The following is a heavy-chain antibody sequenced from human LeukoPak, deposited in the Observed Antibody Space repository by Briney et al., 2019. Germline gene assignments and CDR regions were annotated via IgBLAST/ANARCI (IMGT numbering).Heavy chain of an antibody. V-gene: IGHV3-23*01. Sequence: GGSLRLSCAASGFTFSSYAMSWVRQAPGKGLEWVSAISGSGGSTYYADSVKGRFTISRDNSKDTLYLQMNSLRAEDTAVYYCAKDLHPRGYSPWAFDYWGQGTLVTVSS. J-gene: IGHJ4*02. CDR1: GFTFSSYA. D-gene: IGHD5-18*01. CDR2: ISGSGGST. CDR3: AKDLHPRGYSPWAFDY.